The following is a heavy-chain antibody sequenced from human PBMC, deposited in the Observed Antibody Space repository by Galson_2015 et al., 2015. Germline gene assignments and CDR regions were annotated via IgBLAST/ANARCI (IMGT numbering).Heavy chain of an antibody. D-gene: IGHD1-7*01. V-gene: IGHV3-66*02. CDR1: GFTVSKKD. CDR3: AGLITGTTWRFDP. Sequence: SLRLSCAASGFTVSKKDMSWVRQAPGKGLEWVSIIYSGGDIFYADSVRGRFTISRDNYNTLYLQMNNLRIEDTAFYFCAGLITGTTWRFDPWGQGTLVTVSS. CDR2: IYSGGDI. J-gene: IGHJ5*02.